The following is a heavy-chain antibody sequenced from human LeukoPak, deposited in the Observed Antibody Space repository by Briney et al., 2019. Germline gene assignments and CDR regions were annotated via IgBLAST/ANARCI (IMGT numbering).Heavy chain of an antibody. J-gene: IGHJ4*02. CDR2: IYSGGST. V-gene: IGHV3-53*01. D-gene: IGHD4/OR15-4a*01. Sequence: GGSLRLSCAASGFTFSTYSMSWVRQAPGKGLEWVSVIYSGGSTYYADSVKGRFTISRDNSKNTLYLQMNSLRAEDTAVYYCARTDYGGHLDYWGQGTLVTVSS. CDR1: GFTFSTYS. CDR3: ARTDYGGHLDY.